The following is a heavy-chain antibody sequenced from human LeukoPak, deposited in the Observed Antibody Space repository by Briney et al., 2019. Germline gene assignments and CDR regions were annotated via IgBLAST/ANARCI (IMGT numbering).Heavy chain of an antibody. V-gene: IGHV4-4*07. J-gene: IGHJ6*03. CDR3: AIESSGTDYNPLGYMDV. CDR2: SFTSGIT. CDR1: GASSSIYY. D-gene: IGHD3-10*01. Sequence: KPTAPLSLSCTSAGASSSIYYWYWLRQPAGKVLEWIGISFTSGITNYNSSLKSRVTMSVDTSKNHFSLNLRSVTAADTAVYYCAIESSGTDYNPLGYMDVWGKGTTVTVPS.